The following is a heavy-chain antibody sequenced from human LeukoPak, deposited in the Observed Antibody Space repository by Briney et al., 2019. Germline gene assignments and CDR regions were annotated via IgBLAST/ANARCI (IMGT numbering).Heavy chain of an antibody. CDR3: GKTTVGYSSGQKPAWPVDY. CDR2: MSSSSSNT. V-gene: IGHV3-48*04. D-gene: IGHD5-18*01. Sequence: GGSLRLSCTGSGFTFRSYSMNWVRQAPGKGLEWVSYMSSSSSNTHYADSVKGRFTISRDNAKNSLYLQMNSLRAEDTAVYYCGKTTVGYSSGQKPAWPVDYWGQGTLVTVSS. J-gene: IGHJ4*02. CDR1: GFTFRSYS.